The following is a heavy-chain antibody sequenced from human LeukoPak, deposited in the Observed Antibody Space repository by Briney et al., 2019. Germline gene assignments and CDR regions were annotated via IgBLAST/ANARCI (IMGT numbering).Heavy chain of an antibody. D-gene: IGHD6-13*01. CDR2: ISGSGGST. CDR1: GFTFSSYA. CDR3: AKIPLLRDSSSLDY. V-gene: IGHV3-23*01. Sequence: GGSLRLSCAASGFTFSSYAMSWVRQAPGKGLEWVSAISGSGGSTYYADSVKGRFTISRDNSKNTLYLQMNSLRAEDTAVYYCAKIPLLRDSSSLDYWGQGTLVTVSS. J-gene: IGHJ4*02.